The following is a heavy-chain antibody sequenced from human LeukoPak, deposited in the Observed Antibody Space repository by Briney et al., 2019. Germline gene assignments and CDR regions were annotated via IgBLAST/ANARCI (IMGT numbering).Heavy chain of an antibody. CDR2: INPNSGGT. D-gene: IGHD6-19*01. Sequence: ASVKVSCKASGYTFTGYYMHWVRQAPGQGLEWMGWINPNSGGTNYAQKFQGRVTMTRDTSISTAYMDLSRLRSDDTAVYYCARERGYSSGWPIVYGMDVWGQGTTVTVSS. J-gene: IGHJ6*02. CDR3: ARERGYSSGWPIVYGMDV. CDR1: GYTFTGYY. V-gene: IGHV1-2*02.